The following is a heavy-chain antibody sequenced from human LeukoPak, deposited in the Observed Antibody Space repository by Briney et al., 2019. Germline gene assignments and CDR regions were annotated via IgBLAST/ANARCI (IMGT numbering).Heavy chain of an antibody. V-gene: IGHV3-21*01. D-gene: IGHD1-20*01. CDR2: ISSSSSYI. J-gene: IGHJ4*02. Sequence: TGGSLRLSYAASGFTFTSYWMHWVRQAPGKGLEWVSSISSSSSYIYYADSVKGRFTISRDNAKNSLYLQMNSLRAEDTAVYYCARDSRITKKADYWGQGTLVTVSS. CDR1: GFTFTSYW. CDR3: ARDSRITKKADY.